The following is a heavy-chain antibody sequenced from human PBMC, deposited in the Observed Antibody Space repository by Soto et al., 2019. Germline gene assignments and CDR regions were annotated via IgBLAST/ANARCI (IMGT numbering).Heavy chain of an antibody. CDR3: ARESGYYGSGSYLYYYGMDV. CDR2: IYHSGST. CDR1: GGSISSSNW. D-gene: IGHD3-10*01. J-gene: IGHJ6*02. Sequence: QVQLQESGPGLVKPSGTLSLTCAVSGGSISSSNWWSWVRQPPGKGLEWIGEIYHSGSTNYNPSPXXRVTISVDKSXXQXSXXLSSVTAADTAVYYCARESGYYGSGSYLYYYGMDVWGQGTTVTVSS. V-gene: IGHV4-4*02.